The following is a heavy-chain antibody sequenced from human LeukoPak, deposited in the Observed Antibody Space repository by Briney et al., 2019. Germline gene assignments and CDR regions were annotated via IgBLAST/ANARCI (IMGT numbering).Heavy chain of an antibody. CDR1: GFTVSSNY. CDR2: IYSGGDT. Sequence: GGSLRLSCAASGFTVSSNYMGWVRQAPGKGLEWVSVIYSGGDTYYVDSVKGRFTISRDNSKNMIYLEMSSLKAEDTAVYYCAKERSLEIAVAGTIFDYWGQGTLVTVSS. D-gene: IGHD6-19*01. CDR3: AKERSLEIAVAGTIFDY. V-gene: IGHV3-66*01. J-gene: IGHJ4*02.